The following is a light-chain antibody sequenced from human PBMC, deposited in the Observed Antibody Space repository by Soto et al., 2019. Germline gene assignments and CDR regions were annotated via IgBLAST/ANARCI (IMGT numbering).Light chain of an antibody. CDR2: GNI. CDR3: QSYDSSLSAYV. J-gene: IGLJ1*01. Sequence: QSVLTQPPSVSGAPGQWVTISCTGSSSNIGAGYDVQWYQQIPGTAPKLLIYGNINRPSGVPDRFSASKSGTSASLAITGLQAEDEADYYCQSYDSSLSAYVFGTGTKVTVL. CDR1: SSNIGAGYD. V-gene: IGLV1-40*01.